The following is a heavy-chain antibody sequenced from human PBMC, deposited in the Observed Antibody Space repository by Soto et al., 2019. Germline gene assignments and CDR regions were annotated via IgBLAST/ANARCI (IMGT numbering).Heavy chain of an antibody. D-gene: IGHD6-13*01. V-gene: IGHV1-3*01. CDR2: INAGNGNT. CDR1: GYTFTSYA. Sequence: QVQLVQSGAEVKKPGASVKVSCKASGYTFTSYAMHWVRQAPGQRLEWMGWINAGNGNTKYSQKFQGRVTITRDTSAGTAYMELSSLRSEDTAVYYCAREGIAAAGTYRKAFDIWGQGTMVTVSS. CDR3: AREGIAAAGTYRKAFDI. J-gene: IGHJ3*02.